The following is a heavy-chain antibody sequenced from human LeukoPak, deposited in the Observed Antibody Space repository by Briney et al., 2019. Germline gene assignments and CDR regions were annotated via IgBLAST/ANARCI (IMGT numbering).Heavy chain of an antibody. V-gene: IGHV1-2*02. Sequence: ASVKVSCKASGYTFTGYYMHWVRQAPGQGLEWMGWINPNSGGTNYAQKFQGRVTMTRDTSISTAYMELSRLRSDDTAVYYCARDRSYDYVWGSYRPYYFDYWGQGTLVTVSS. D-gene: IGHD3-16*02. J-gene: IGHJ4*02. CDR1: GYTFTGYY. CDR2: INPNSGGT. CDR3: ARDRSYDYVWGSYRPYYFDY.